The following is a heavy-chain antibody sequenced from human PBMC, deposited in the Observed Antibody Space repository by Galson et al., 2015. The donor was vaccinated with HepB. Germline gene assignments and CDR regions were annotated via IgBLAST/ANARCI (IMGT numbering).Heavy chain of an antibody. CDR3: AKAIEREYYDILTGYSRGDDAFDI. CDR1: GFTFSSYG. J-gene: IGHJ3*02. Sequence: SLRLSCAASGFTFSSYGMHWVRQAPGKGLEWVAVISYDGSNKYYADSVKGRFTISRDNSKNTLYLLMNSLRAEDTAVYYCAKAIEREYYDILTGYSRGDDAFDIWGQGTMVTVSS. V-gene: IGHV3-30*18. CDR2: ISYDGSNK. D-gene: IGHD3-9*01.